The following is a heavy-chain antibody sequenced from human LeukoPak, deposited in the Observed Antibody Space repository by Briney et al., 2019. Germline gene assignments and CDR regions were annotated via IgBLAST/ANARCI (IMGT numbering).Heavy chain of an antibody. D-gene: IGHD5-18*01. CDR3: ATSNRGYSYGIFDY. CDR1: GGSISSYY. V-gene: IGHV4-4*09. J-gene: IGHJ4*02. CDR2: IYTSGTT. Sequence: SETLSLTCTVSGGSISSYYWSWIRQPPGKGLEWIGYIYTSGTTNYNPSLKSRVTISVDTSKNQFSLKLSSVTTADTAVYYCATSNRGYSYGIFDYWGQGTLVTVSS.